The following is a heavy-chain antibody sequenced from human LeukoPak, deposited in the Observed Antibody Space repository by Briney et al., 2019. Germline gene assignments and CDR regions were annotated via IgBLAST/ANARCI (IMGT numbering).Heavy chain of an antibody. CDR1: GFTFSSYS. D-gene: IGHD6-19*01. CDR2: ISSSSSTI. J-gene: IGHJ4*02. CDR3: ARESVAGGVDY. Sequence: GGSLRLSCAASGFTFSSYSMNWVRQAPGKGLEWVSYISSSSSTIYYADSVKGRFTISRDNAKNSLYLQMNSLRAEDTAVYYCARESVAGGVDYWGQGALVTVSS. V-gene: IGHV3-48*01.